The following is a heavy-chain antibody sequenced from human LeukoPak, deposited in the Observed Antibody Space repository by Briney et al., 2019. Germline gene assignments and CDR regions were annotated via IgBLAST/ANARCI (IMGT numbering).Heavy chain of an antibody. CDR2: IKYDGSEK. V-gene: IGHV3-7*03. D-gene: IGHD2-2*01. Sequence: PGGSLRLSCAASGFTFSTYWMNWVRQAPGKGLEWVANIKYDGSEKYYVDSVKGRFTTSRDNTQNSLYLQMNSLRAEDTGLYFCARRVGGSSNMDVWGKGTTVTVSS. J-gene: IGHJ6*04. CDR3: ARRVGGSSNMDV. CDR1: GFTFSTYW.